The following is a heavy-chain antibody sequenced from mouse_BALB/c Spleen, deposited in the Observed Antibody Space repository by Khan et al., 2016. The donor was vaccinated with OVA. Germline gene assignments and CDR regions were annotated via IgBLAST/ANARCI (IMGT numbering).Heavy chain of an antibody. V-gene: IGHV2-4-1*01. CDR3: ARNSYGYDFTC. CDR1: GFSLITYG. Sequence: QVQLMESGPGLVQPSQSLSITCTVSGFSLITYGVHWVRQSPGKGLEWLGVIWSDGSTDYNAAFISRLIITKDNSKSQVFFNMNSLQADDTAIDYCARNSYGYDFTCWGRGTLVTVSA. CDR2: IWSDGST. J-gene: IGHJ3*01. D-gene: IGHD2-2*01.